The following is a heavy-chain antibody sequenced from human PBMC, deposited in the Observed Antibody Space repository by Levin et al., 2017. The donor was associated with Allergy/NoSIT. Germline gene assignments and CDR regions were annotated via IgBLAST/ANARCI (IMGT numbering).Heavy chain of an antibody. J-gene: IGHJ4*02. Sequence: GESLKISCAASGFTFSSYGMHWVRQAPGKGLEWVAVISYDGSNKYYADSVKGRFTISRDNSKNTLYLQMNSLRAEDTAVYYCAKGDVKDYWGQGTLVTVSS. CDR2: ISYDGSNK. CDR1: GFTFSSYG. V-gene: IGHV3-30*18. CDR3: AKGDVKDY.